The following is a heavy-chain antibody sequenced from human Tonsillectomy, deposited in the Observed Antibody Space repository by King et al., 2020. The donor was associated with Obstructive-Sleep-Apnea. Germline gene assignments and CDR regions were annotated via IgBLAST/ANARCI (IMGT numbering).Heavy chain of an antibody. Sequence: VQLVESGGGLVKPGGSLRLSCAASGFTFSSYSMNWVRQAPGKGLEWVSSISSSSSYVYYADSVKGRFTISRDNAKNSLYLQMNSLRAEDTAVYYCAGVGYRYSAYGMDVWGQGTTVTVSS. CDR3: AGVGYRYSAYGMDV. J-gene: IGHJ6*02. CDR2: ISSSSSYV. V-gene: IGHV3-21*01. D-gene: IGHD3-16*02. CDR1: GFTFSSYS.